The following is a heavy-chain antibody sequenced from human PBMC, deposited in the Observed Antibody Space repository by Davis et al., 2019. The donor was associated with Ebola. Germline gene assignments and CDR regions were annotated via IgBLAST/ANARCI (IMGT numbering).Heavy chain of an antibody. CDR1: GGTFSSYT. D-gene: IGHD5-18*01. CDR2: IIPILGIA. Sequence: AASVKVSCKASGGTFSSYTISWVRQAPGQGLEWMGRIIPILGIANYAQKFQGRVTIPADKSTSTAYMELSSLRSEDTAVYYCARNIPGGYSYGLGWFDPWGQGTLVTVSS. J-gene: IGHJ5*02. V-gene: IGHV1-69*02. CDR3: ARNIPGGYSYGLGWFDP.